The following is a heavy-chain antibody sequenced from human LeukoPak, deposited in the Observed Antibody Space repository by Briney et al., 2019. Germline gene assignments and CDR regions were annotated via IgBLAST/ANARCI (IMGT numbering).Heavy chain of an antibody. CDR3: ARDFYSGSTWYFDL. CDR2: VSTSSVFM. D-gene: IGHD1-26*01. V-gene: IGHV3-21*01. J-gene: IGHJ2*01. CDR1: GFTFSSYT. Sequence: GGSLRLSCAASGFTFSSYTMNWVRQAPGKVLEWVSSVSTSSVFMYYADSVKGRFTISRDNAKSSLSLQMNSLRAEDTAVYYCARDFYSGSTWYFDLWGRGTLVTVSS.